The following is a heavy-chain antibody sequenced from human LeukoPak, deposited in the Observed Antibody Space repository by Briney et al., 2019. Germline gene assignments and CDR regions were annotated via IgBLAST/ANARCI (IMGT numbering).Heavy chain of an antibody. CDR2: IYHSGST. J-gene: IGHJ6*02. CDR3: ARGGSYYYGMDV. Sequence: SETLSLTCTVSGYSISSGYYWGWMRQPPGKGLEWIGSIYHSGSTYCNPSLKSRVTISVDTTKNQFSLKLSSVTAADTAVYYCARGGSYYYGMDVWGQGTTVTVSS. V-gene: IGHV4-38-2*02. CDR1: GYSISSGYY.